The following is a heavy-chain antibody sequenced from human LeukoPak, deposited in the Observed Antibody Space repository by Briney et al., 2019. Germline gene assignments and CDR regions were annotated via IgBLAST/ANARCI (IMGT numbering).Heavy chain of an antibody. CDR3: AKERYGDYSFGYAFDI. Sequence: PSETLSLTCAVYGGSFSGYYWSWIRQPPGKGLEWIGEINHSGSTNYNPSLKSRVTISVDTSKNQFSLKLSSVTAADTAVYYCAKERYGDYSFGYAFDIWGQGTMVTVSS. D-gene: IGHD4-17*01. J-gene: IGHJ3*02. V-gene: IGHV4-34*01. CDR1: GGSFSGYY. CDR2: INHSGST.